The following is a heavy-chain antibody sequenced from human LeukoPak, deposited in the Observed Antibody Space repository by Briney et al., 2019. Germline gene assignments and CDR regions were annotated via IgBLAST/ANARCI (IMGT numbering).Heavy chain of an antibody. D-gene: IGHD6-6*01. J-gene: IGHJ6*03. CDR1: GGSISSSSYY. Sequence: SETLSLTCTVSGGSISSSSYYWGWIRQPPGKGLEWIGYIYYSGSTNYNPSLKSRVTISVDTSKNQFSLKLISVTAADTAVYYCARQIAARDAFYYYYMDVWGKGTTVTVSS. CDR3: ARQIAARDAFYYYYMDV. CDR2: IYYSGST. V-gene: IGHV4-61*05.